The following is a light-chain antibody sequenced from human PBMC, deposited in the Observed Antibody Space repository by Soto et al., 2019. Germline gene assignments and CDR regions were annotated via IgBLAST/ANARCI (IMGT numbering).Light chain of an antibody. CDR1: SSDVGGYNY. V-gene: IGLV2-8*01. Sequence: QSALTQPPSASGSPGQSVTISCTGTSSDVGGYNYVSWYQQHPGKVPKLIIFEVNKRPSGVPDRFSASKSGNTASLTVSGLQAEDEADYYSTSFGGINNFVVFGGGTKVTVL. CDR2: EVN. J-gene: IGLJ2*01. CDR3: TSFGGINNFVV.